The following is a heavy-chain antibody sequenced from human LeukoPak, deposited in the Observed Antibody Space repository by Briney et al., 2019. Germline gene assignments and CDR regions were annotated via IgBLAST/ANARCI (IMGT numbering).Heavy chain of an antibody. J-gene: IGHJ4*02. Sequence: SETLSLTCAVYGGSFSGYYWSWIRQPPGKGLEWIGEINHSGSTNYNPSLKSRVTISVDTSKNQFSLKLSSVTAADTAVYYCASSSDYYDSSGYYLTYWGQGTLVTVSP. CDR3: ASSSDYYDSSGYYLTY. D-gene: IGHD3-22*01. CDR2: INHSGST. V-gene: IGHV4-34*01. CDR1: GGSFSGYY.